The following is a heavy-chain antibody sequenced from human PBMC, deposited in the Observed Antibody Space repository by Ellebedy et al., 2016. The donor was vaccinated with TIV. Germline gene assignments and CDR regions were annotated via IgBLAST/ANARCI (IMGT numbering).Heavy chain of an antibody. Sequence: SETLSLTCTVSGGSIYSSTYYWGWIRQPPGKGLEWIGSIYYGGSASYNPSLKSRVTISVDTSKNQFSLKLSSVTAADTAVYYCARDDSGYDPWGQGTLVTVSS. CDR1: GGSIYSSTYY. V-gene: IGHV4-39*07. D-gene: IGHD5-12*01. J-gene: IGHJ5*02. CDR2: IYYGGSA. CDR3: ARDDSGYDP.